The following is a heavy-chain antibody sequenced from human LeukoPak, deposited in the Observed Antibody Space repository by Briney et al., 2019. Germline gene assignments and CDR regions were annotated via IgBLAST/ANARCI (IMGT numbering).Heavy chain of an antibody. D-gene: IGHD2-2*01. V-gene: IGHV3-23*01. CDR1: GFTLSSYA. CDR2: ISGSGGST. CDR3: AKDPYYCSSTSCYERRWNWFDP. Sequence: PGGSLRLSCAASGFTLSSYAMSWVRQAPGKGLEWVSAISGSGGSTYYADSVKGRFTISRDNSKNTLYLQMNSLRAEDTAVYYCAKDPYYCSSTSCYERRWNWFDPWGQGTLVSVSS. J-gene: IGHJ5*02.